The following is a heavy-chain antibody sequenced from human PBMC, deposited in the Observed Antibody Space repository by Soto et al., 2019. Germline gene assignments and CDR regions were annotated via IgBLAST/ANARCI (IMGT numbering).Heavy chain of an antibody. Sequence: ASVKVSCKASGYTFTSYAMHLVRQAPVQILELIVWMSAGNFNTKYSQKFQGRVTITMYTSAITSYIELSSLVSEDTAVYYCARGLPLAADYWGQGNLVTSPQ. V-gene: IGHV1-3*01. J-gene: IGHJ4*02. CDR2: MSAGNFNT. CDR3: ARGLPLAADY. CDR1: GYTFTSYA.